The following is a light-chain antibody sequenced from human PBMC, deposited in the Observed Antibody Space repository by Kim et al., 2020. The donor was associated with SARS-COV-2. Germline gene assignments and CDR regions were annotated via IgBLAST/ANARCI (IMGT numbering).Light chain of an antibody. V-gene: IGLV3-1*01. CDR3: QAWDSSTWV. Sequence: SYELTQPPSVSVSPGQTASITCSGDKLGNKYVCWYQQKPGQSPVVVIYQDSKRPTGIPERFSGSNSGNTATLTISGTQTMDEDDYYCQAWDSSTWVFGGG. J-gene: IGLJ3*02. CDR1: KLGNKY. CDR2: QDS.